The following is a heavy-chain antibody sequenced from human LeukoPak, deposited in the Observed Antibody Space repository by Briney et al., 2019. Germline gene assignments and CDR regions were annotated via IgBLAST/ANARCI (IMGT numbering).Heavy chain of an antibody. CDR2: IYTSGST. V-gene: IGHV4-61*02. D-gene: IGHD3-9*01. J-gene: IGHJ5*02. CDR3: ARKRARYGSLNWVDP. Sequence: SETLSLTCTVSGGSISSGSYYWTWIRQPAGKGLEWIGRIYTSGSTDYNPSLRSRVTISVDTSKNQFSLKLSSVTAADTAVYYCARKRARYGSLNWVDPWGQGTLVTVSS. CDR1: GGSISSGSYY.